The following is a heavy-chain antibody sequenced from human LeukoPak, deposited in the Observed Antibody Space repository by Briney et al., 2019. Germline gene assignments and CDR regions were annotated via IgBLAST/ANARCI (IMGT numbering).Heavy chain of an antibody. CDR1: GFIFSSYG. V-gene: IGHV3-30*18. Sequence: GRSLRLSCAASGFIFSSYGMHWVRQAPGKGLEWVAVISYDGNYKYYADSVEGRFTISRDNSKNTLHLQMISLRAEDTAVYYCAKDLRGSGDFWSGYYDYYFYGMDVWGQGTTVTVSS. CDR2: ISYDGNYK. D-gene: IGHD3-3*01. CDR3: AKDLRGSGDFWSGYYDYYFYGMDV. J-gene: IGHJ6*02.